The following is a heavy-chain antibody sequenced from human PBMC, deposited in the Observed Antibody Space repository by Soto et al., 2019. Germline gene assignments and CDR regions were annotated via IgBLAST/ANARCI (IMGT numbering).Heavy chain of an antibody. D-gene: IGHD1-1*01. J-gene: IGHJ4*02. CDR3: ARGDNWNGIVDY. V-gene: IGHV4-61*08. CDR2: IYYSGST. CDR1: GGSISSGGYY. Sequence: SETLSLTCTVSGGSISSGGYYWSWIRQHPGKGLEWIGYIYYSGSTNYNPSLKSRVTISVDTSKNQFSLKLTSVTAADTAVYYCARGDNWNGIVDYWGQGTLVTVSS.